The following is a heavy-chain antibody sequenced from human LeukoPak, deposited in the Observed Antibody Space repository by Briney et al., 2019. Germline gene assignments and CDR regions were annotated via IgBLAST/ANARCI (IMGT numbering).Heavy chain of an antibody. Sequence: ASVKVSCKASGYTFTSYDINWVRQAPGQGLEWMGWMNPNSGNTGYAQKFQGRVTITRDPSISTAYMELSSLRSEDTAVYYCARGRWRYYYYYYMDVWGKGTTVTISS. V-gene: IGHV1-8*03. CDR2: MNPNSGNT. CDR3: ARGRWRYYYYYYMDV. J-gene: IGHJ6*03. D-gene: IGHD6-13*01. CDR1: GYTFTSYD.